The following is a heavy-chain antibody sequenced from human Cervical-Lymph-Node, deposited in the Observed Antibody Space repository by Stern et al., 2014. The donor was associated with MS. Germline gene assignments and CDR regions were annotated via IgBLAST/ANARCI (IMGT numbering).Heavy chain of an antibody. CDR2: ISGNGGTT. V-gene: IGHV3-23*04. CDR1: GFTFSTYA. CDR3: AKDVGSKYTRGYDY. Sequence: EVQLVESGGGLAPPEGSLTVSCAASGFTFSTYAMAWVRQAPGMGLARVSGISGNGGTTFYSGSVKGRFTISRDNSKSTLYLQMNSLRAEDTAVYYCAKDVGSKYTRGYDYWGQGTLVTVSS. D-gene: IGHD1-1*01. J-gene: IGHJ4*02.